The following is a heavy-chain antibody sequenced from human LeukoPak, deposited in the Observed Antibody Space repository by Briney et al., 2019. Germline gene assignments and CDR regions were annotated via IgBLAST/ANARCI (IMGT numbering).Heavy chain of an antibody. D-gene: IGHD1-26*01. CDR1: GGSISSGSYY. J-gene: IGHJ4*02. V-gene: IGHV4-61*02. Sequence: SETLSLTCTVSGGSISSGSYYWSWIRQPAGKGLEWIGRIYTSGSTNYNPSLKSRVTISVDTSKNQFSLKLSSVTAADTAVYYCARRGSYADYWGQGTLVTVSS. CDR3: ARRGSYADY. CDR2: IYTSGST.